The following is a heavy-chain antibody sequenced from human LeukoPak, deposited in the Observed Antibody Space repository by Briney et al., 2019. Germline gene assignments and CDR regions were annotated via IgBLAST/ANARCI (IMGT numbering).Heavy chain of an antibody. V-gene: IGHV6-1*01. J-gene: IGHJ4*02. CDR3: AREMVAVSGIYFDY. CDR1: GDSVSSNSAA. Sequence: SQTLSLTCALSGDSVSSNSAAWNWIRQSPSRGLEWLGRTYYRSKWDNDYAVSVKSRISINPDTSNNQFSLQLNSVTPEDTAVYYCAREMVAVSGIYFDYWGQGTLVTVSS. D-gene: IGHD6-19*01. CDR2: TYYRSKWDN.